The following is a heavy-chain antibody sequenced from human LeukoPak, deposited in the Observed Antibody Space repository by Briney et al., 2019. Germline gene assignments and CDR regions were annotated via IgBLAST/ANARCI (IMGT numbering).Heavy chain of an antibody. CDR1: GFSLSSYW. Sequence: GGSLRLSCVASGFSLSSYWMYWVRQAPGEGLVWVSVISSDGSKINYADSVKGRFTISRDSAKNTLYLQMNSLRAEDTAVYYCVRDGPWERVDCDYWGQGTLVTVSS. V-gene: IGHV3-74*01. CDR2: ISSDGSKI. D-gene: IGHD1-26*01. CDR3: VRDGPWERVDCDY. J-gene: IGHJ4*02.